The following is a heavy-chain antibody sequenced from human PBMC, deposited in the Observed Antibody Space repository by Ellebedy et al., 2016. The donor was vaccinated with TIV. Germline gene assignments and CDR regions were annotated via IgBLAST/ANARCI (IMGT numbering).Heavy chain of an antibody. CDR2: FDPEDGET. J-gene: IGHJ6*02. Sequence: AASVKVSCKVSGYTLTELSMHWVRQAPGKGLDWMGRFDPEDGETVHAQKFQGRVTMTEDTSTDTANMELSSLRSEDTAVYYCATPYAGIGAYGMDVWGQGTTVTVSS. D-gene: IGHD3-10*01. CDR1: GYTLTELS. V-gene: IGHV1-24*01. CDR3: ATPYAGIGAYGMDV.